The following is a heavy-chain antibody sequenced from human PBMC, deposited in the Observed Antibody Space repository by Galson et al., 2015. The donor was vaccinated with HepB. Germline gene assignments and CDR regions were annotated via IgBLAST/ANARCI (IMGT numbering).Heavy chain of an antibody. CDR3: SRLGDFSGYSSR. CDR1: GFTFSGSA. V-gene: IGHV3-73*01. D-gene: IGHD6-13*01. J-gene: IGHJ4*02. Sequence: SLRLSCAASGFTFSGSAIHWVRQASGKGPEWVGRIRSKANNYATSYVPSLKGRFTISRDDSKNMAYLHMKSLNTEDTAVYYCSRLGDFSGYSSRWGQGARVTVSS. CDR2: IRSKANNYAT.